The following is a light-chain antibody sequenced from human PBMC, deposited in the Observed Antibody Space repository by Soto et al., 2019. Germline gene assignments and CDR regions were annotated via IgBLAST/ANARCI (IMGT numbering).Light chain of an antibody. V-gene: IGLV1-40*01. CDR1: SANIGGGYD. Sequence: QAVLTQPPSLSGAPGQRVTISCTWSSANIGGGYDVHWYQQIPGTAPKLLIYGKSNRHSGVPDRFSGSKSGTSASLAITGLQAEDEADYYCQSYDSSLSALVFGGGTKLTVL. CDR3: QSYDSSLSALV. J-gene: IGLJ3*02. CDR2: GKS.